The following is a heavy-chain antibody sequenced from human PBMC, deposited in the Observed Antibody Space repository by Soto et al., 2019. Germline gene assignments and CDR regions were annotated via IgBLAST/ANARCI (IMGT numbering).Heavy chain of an antibody. CDR1: GFTFSSYA. CDR2: ISYDGSNK. D-gene: IGHD2-2*01. Sequence: GGSLRLSXAASGFTFSSYAMHWVRQAPGKGLEWVAVISYDGSNKYYADSVKGRFTISRDNSKNTLYLQMNSLRAEDTAVYYCARTNSRSTSCYGYYYYYGMDVWGQGTTVTVSS. V-gene: IGHV3-30-3*01. CDR3: ARTNSRSTSCYGYYYYYGMDV. J-gene: IGHJ6*02.